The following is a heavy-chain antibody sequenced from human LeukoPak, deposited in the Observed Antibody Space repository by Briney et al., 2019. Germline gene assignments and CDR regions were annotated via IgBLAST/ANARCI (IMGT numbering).Heavy chain of an antibody. CDR3: AKEEYYYDSSGPFDY. CDR2: ISGSGGST. J-gene: IGHJ4*02. D-gene: IGHD3-22*01. CDR1: GFTFSSYA. V-gene: IGHV3-23*01. Sequence: GGSLRLSCAASGFTFSSYAMSWVRQAPGKGLEWVSAISGSGGSTYYADSVKGRFTISRDNSKNTLHLQMNSLRAEDTAVYYCAKEEYYYDSSGPFDYWGQGTLVTVSS.